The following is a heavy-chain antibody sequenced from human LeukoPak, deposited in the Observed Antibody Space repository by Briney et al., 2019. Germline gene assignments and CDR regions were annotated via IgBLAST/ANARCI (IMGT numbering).Heavy chain of an antibody. CDR2: INPSGGST. CDR3: ARALPHRRLMDTTMEQHWFDP. V-gene: IGHV1-46*01. Sequence: ASVKVSCKTSGYSFTTYGVTWVRQAPRQGLEWMGLINPSGGSTRYAQKFQGRVTMTRDMSTSTVYMELSSLRSEDTAVYYCARALPHRRLMDTTMEQHWFDPWGQGTLVTVSS. J-gene: IGHJ5*02. CDR1: GYSFTTYG. D-gene: IGHD5-18*01.